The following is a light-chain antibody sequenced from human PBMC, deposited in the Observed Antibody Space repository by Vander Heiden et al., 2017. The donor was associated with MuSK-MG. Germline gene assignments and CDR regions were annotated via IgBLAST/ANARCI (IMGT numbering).Light chain of an antibody. CDR2: AAS. J-gene: IGKJ2*01. CDR3: QKDNTAPYT. CDR1: QGISNY. V-gene: IGKV1-27*01. Sequence: DIQITQSPSSLSASVGDRVTITGRASQGISNYLAWYQQNPGKVPKLLIYAASTAQAGLPSRFSGSASATDSTLIISILPPEDVATYYCQKDNTAPYTFGHGTKLEIK.